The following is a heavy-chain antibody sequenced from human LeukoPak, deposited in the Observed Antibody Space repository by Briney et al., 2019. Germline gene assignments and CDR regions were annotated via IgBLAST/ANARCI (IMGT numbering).Heavy chain of an antibody. CDR3: ASTYGDYVSSSDYYYYYMDV. D-gene: IGHD4-17*01. V-gene: IGHV3-23*01. J-gene: IGHJ6*03. CDR2: ISGSGGST. Sequence: PGGSLRLSCAASGFTFSSYGMSWVRQAPGKGLEWVSAISGSGGSTYYADSVKGRFTISRDNSKDTLYLQMNSLRAEDTAVYYCASTYGDYVSSSDYYYYYMDVWGKGTTVTISS. CDR1: GFTFSSYG.